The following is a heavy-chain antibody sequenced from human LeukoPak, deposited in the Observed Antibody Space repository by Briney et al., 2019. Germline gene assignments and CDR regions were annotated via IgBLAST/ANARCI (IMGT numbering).Heavy chain of an antibody. D-gene: IGHD6-19*01. CDR2: IYYSGST. J-gene: IGHJ4*02. Sequence: SETLSLTCTVSGGSISSYYWSWIRQPPGKGLEWIGYIYYSGSTNYNPSLKSRVTISVDTSKNQFSLKLSSVTAADTAVYYCARHFRRYSSGWVGYWGQGTLVTVSS. V-gene: IGHV4-59*08. CDR1: GGSISSYY. CDR3: ARHFRRYSSGWVGY.